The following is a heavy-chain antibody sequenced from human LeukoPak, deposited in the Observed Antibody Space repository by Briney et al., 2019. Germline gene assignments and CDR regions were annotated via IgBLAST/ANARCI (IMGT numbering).Heavy chain of an antibody. CDR3: ARALRGVVAAVDYYGMDV. Sequence: GASVKVSCKASGYTFTSYGISWVRQAPGQGLEWMGWVSAYNGNTNYAQKLQGRVTMTTDTSTSTAYMELRSLRSDDTAVYYCARALRGVVAAVDYYGMDVWGQGTTVTVSS. CDR1: GYTFTSYG. D-gene: IGHD2-15*01. CDR2: VSAYNGNT. V-gene: IGHV1-18*01. J-gene: IGHJ6*02.